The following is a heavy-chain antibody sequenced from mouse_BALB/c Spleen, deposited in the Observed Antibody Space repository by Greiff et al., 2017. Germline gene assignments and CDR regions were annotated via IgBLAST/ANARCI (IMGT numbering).Heavy chain of an antibody. V-gene: IGHV5-4*02. CDR2: ISDGGSYT. CDR1: GFTFSDYY. J-gene: IGHJ3*01. CDR3: AREDYGYSFAY. D-gene: IGHD1-2*01. Sequence: EVKVVESGGGLVKPGGSLKLSCAASGFTFSDYYMYWVRQTPEKRLEWVATISDGGSYTYYPDSVKGRFTISRDNAKNNLYLQMSSLKSEDTAMYYCAREDYGYSFAYWGQGTLVTVSA.